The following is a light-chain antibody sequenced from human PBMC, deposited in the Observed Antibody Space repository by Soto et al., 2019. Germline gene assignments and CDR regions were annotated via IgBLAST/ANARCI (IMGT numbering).Light chain of an antibody. Sequence: QSVLTQPPSVSGAPGQRVTISCTGSSSNIGAGYDVHWYQQFPGTAPKLLIYGNSNRPSGVPDRFSGSKSGTSASLAITGLQAEDEADYYCQSYDSSLSAVFGGGTKLTVL. J-gene: IGLJ3*02. CDR1: SSNIGAGYD. CDR2: GNS. V-gene: IGLV1-40*01. CDR3: QSYDSSLSAV.